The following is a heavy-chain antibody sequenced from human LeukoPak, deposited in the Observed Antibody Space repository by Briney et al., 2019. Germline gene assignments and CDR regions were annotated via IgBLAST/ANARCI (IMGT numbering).Heavy chain of an antibody. CDR1: GGSISSYY. CDR2: IYYSGSA. Sequence: SETLSLTCTVSGGSISSYYWSWIRQPPGKGLEWIGYIYYSGSANYNPSLKSRVTISVDTSKNQFSLKLSSVTAADTAVYYCARTDSSSWYLDAFDIWGQGTMVTVSS. J-gene: IGHJ3*02. V-gene: IGHV4-59*01. D-gene: IGHD6-13*01. CDR3: ARTDSSSWYLDAFDI.